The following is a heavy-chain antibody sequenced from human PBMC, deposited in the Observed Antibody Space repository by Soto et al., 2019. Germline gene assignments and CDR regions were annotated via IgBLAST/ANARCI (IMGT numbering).Heavy chain of an antibody. CDR2: IYYSGAT. CDR1: GGSISSTTYY. Sequence: SETLYLACAVSGGSISSTTYYWAWIRQPPGKGLEWVATIYYSGATYYNPSLKSRLTISIDTSKNQFSLRLSSVTAADTAMYYCARYYDTSNRPYFHHWGQGTRVTVYS. D-gene: IGHD3-22*01. CDR3: ARYYDTSNRPYFHH. V-gene: IGHV4-39*01. J-gene: IGHJ1*01.